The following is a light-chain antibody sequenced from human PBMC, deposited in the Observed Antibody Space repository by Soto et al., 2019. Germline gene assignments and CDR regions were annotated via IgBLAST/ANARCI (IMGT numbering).Light chain of an antibody. Sequence: QSVLTQPASVSGSPGQSITISCTRTSSDVGSYNLVSWYQQHPGKAPKLMIYEVSKRPSGVSNRFSGSKSGNTASLTISGLQAEYEADYYCFSYAGSSTYVFGTGTKLTVL. CDR1: SSDVGSYNL. CDR2: EVS. CDR3: FSYAGSSTYV. V-gene: IGLV2-23*02. J-gene: IGLJ1*01.